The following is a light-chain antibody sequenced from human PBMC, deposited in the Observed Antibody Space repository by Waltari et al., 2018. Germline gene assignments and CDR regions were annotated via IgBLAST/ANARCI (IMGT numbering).Light chain of an antibody. CDR2: DNS. J-gene: IGLJ1*01. V-gene: IGLV1-40*01. CDR3: QSYDSSLSCYV. CDR1: SSNIGAGYD. Sequence: QSVLTQPPSVSGAPGQRVTISCTGSSSNIGAGYDVHWYQQLPGTAPKLLIYDNSKRPSGVPALFSGSKSGTSASLAITGLQAEDEADYYCQSYDSSLSCYVFGTGTKVTVL.